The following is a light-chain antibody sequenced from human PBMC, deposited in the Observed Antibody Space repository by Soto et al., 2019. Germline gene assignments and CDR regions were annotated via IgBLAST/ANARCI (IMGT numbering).Light chain of an antibody. CDR2: EVG. CDR1: SIDVGAYNY. CDR3: SSYTARGTRV. J-gene: IGLJ1*01. V-gene: IGLV2-14*01. Sequence: QSALTQFASVSGSPGQSITISCTGTSIDVGAYNYVSWYQQHPDKAPKLLIYEVGNRPSGVSFRFSGSKSGNTASLTISELQAEDEADYYCSSYTARGTRVFGTGTKVTVL.